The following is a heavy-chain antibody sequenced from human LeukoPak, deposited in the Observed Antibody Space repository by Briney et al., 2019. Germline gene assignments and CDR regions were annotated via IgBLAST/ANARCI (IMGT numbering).Heavy chain of an antibody. CDR2: TDASDSYT. J-gene: IGHJ4*02. D-gene: IGHD6-6*01. CDR1: GYSFTSYW. CDR3: ARQGYSSSSHPDY. Sequence: GESLKISCKGSGYSFTSYWISWVRQMPGKGLEWMGRTDASDSYTNYSPSFQGRVTISADKSINTAYLQWSSLKASDTAMYYCARQGYSSSSHPDYWGQGTLVTVSS. V-gene: IGHV5-10-1*01.